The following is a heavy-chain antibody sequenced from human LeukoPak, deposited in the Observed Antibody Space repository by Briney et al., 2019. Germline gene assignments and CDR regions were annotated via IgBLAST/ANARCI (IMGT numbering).Heavy chain of an antibody. CDR1: GYTFTSYG. CDR3: ARDQGYCSGGSCTPLAYFQH. Sequence: ASVKVSCKASGYTFTSYGISWVRQAPGQGLEWMGWISAYNGNTNYAQKLQGRVTMTTDTSTSTAYMELRSLRSDDTAVYYCARDQGYCSGGSCTPLAYFQHWGQGTLVTVSS. V-gene: IGHV1-18*01. CDR2: ISAYNGNT. D-gene: IGHD2-15*01. J-gene: IGHJ1*01.